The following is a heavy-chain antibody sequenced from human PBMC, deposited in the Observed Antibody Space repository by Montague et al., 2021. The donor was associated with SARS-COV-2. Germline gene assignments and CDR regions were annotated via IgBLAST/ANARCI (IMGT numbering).Heavy chain of an antibody. CDR1: GASVGSSD. D-gene: IGHD1-14*01. V-gene: IGHV4-59*02. Sequence: SETLSLTCTVSGASVGSSDWGWIRQSPGKGLEWIGCFYSVGSTDYNPSLKSRATISTDTSKNQFSLKVRSVTAADTAVYYCARETMTADAFDVWGQGTMVTVSS. CDR3: ARETMTADAFDV. J-gene: IGHJ3*01. CDR2: FYSVGST.